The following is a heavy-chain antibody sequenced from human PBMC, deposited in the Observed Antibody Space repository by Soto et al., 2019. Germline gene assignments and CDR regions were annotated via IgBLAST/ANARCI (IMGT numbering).Heavy chain of an antibody. J-gene: IGHJ6*02. V-gene: IGHV3-33*01. Sequence: QVQLVESGGGVVQPGRSLRLSCAASGFTFSSYGMHWVRQAPGKGLEWVAVIWYDGSNKYYADSVKGRFTISRDNSKNTLYLQMNSLRADDTAVYYCARERVTYYYGSGSYYRDPYYYGMDVWGQGTTVTVSS. CDR3: ARERVTYYYGSGSYYRDPYYYGMDV. CDR2: IWYDGSNK. CDR1: GFTFSSYG. D-gene: IGHD3-10*01.